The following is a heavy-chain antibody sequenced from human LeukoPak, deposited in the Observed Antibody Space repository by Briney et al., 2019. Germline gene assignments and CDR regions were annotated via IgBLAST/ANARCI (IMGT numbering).Heavy chain of an antibody. CDR1: GYTFTGYY. CDR3: ARGGLGIFGDGGMVRGETGY. CDR2: INPNSGGT. J-gene: IGHJ4*02. Sequence: ASVKVSCKASGYTFTGYYMHWVRQAPGQGLEWMGWINPNSGGTNYAQKFQGRVTMTRDTSISTAYMELSRLRSDDTAVYYCARGGLGIFGDGGMVRGETGYWGQGTLVTVSS. D-gene: IGHD3-10*01. V-gene: IGHV1-2*02.